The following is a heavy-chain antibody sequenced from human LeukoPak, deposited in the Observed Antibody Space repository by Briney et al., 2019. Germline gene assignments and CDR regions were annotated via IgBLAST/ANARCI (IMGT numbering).Heavy chain of an antibody. CDR1: GYTFTSYD. Sequence: GASVKVSCKASGYTFTSYDINWVRQATGQGLEWKGWMNPNSGNTGYAQKFQGRVTITRNTSISTAYMELSSLRSEDTAVYYCARVSMVSAKRTIVVVAATGWFDPWGQGTLVTVSS. CDR3: ARVSMVSAKRTIVVVAATGWFDP. J-gene: IGHJ5*02. V-gene: IGHV1-8*03. D-gene: IGHD2-15*01. CDR2: MNPNSGNT.